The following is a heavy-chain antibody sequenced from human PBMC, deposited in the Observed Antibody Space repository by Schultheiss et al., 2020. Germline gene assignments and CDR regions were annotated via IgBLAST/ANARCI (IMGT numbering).Heavy chain of an antibody. V-gene: IGHV1-18*04. CDR2: ISAYNGNT. CDR3: AKGLWLRGPNWYFDL. J-gene: IGHJ2*01. D-gene: IGHD3-9*01. CDR1: GYTFTSYG. Sequence: GGSLRLSCKASGYTFTSYGISWVRQAPGQGLEWMGWISAYNGNTNYAQKLQGRVTITRDTSASTAYMELSSLRSEDTAVYYCAKGLWLRGPNWYFDLWGRGTLVTVSS.